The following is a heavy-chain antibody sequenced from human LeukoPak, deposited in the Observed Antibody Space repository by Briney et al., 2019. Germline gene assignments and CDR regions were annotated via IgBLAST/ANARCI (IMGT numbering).Heavy chain of an antibody. CDR1: GYSFTSYW. J-gene: IGHJ4*02. Sequence: GESLKISCKGSGYSFTSYWISWVRQMPGKGLEWMGIIYPGDSDTRYSPSFQGQVTISADKSISTAYLQWSSLKASDTAMYYCARLRNYYDSSGYPKYYFDYWGQGTLVTVSS. CDR2: IYPGDSDT. D-gene: IGHD3-22*01. CDR3: ARLRNYYDSSGYPKYYFDY. V-gene: IGHV5-51*01.